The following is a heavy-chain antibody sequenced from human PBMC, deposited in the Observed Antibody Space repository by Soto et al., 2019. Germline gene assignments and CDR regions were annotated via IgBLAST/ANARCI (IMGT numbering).Heavy chain of an antibody. CDR2: ISSSSSYI. V-gene: IGHV3-21*01. CDR1: GFTFSSYS. Sequence: WGSLRLSCAASGFTFSSYSIDWVRQAPGKGLEWVSSISSSSSYIYYADSVKGRFTISRDNAKNSLYLQMNSLRAEDTAVYYCAPIAVAAPIDYWGQGTLVTVSS. J-gene: IGHJ4*02. CDR3: APIAVAAPIDY. D-gene: IGHD6-19*01.